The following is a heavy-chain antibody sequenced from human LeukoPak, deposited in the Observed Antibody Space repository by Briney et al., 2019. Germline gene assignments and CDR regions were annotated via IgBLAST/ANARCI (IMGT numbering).Heavy chain of an antibody. Sequence: GGSLRLSCAASGFTFDDYAMHWVRHAPGKGLEWVSGISWNSGSIGYADSVKGRFTISRDNAKNTLYLQMNSLRAEDTAVYYCARETRPGNIDYWGQGTLVTVSS. D-gene: IGHD2-2*01. V-gene: IGHV3-9*01. CDR3: ARETRPGNIDY. CDR1: GFTFDDYA. CDR2: ISWNSGSI. J-gene: IGHJ4*02.